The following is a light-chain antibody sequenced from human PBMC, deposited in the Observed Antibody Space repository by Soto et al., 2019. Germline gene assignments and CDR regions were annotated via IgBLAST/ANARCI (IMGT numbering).Light chain of an antibody. CDR3: CSYAGSSTDVV. V-gene: IGLV2-23*01. J-gene: IGLJ2*01. CDR1: SSDVGSYNL. Sequence: QSVLTQPASXXXXXXXXXXXSCTGTSSDVGSYNLVSWYQQHPGKAPKLMIYEGSKRPSGVSNRFSGSKSGNTASLTISGLQAEDEADYYCCSYAGSSTDVVFGGGTKLSVL. CDR2: EGS.